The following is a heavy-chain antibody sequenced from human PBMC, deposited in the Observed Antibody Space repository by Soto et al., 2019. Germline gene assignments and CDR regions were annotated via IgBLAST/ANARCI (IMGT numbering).Heavy chain of an antibody. CDR2: ASYNGRDE. Sequence: QGQLVESGGGVVQPGRSLRLSCAASGFTFRSYDIHWVRQAPGKGLEWVAVASYNGRDEYYAESVKGRFTISRDHSKNSLYLQMNSLRAEDTAVYYCAQVRYWYFSDSGSYTYFYYGMDVWGQGTTVTVS. CDR3: AQVRYWYFSDSGSYTYFYYGMDV. D-gene: IGHD3-10*01. V-gene: IGHV3-30*18. J-gene: IGHJ6*02. CDR1: GFTFRSYD.